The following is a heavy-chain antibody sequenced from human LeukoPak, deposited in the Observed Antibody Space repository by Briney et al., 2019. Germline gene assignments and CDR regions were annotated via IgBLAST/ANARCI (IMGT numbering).Heavy chain of an antibody. V-gene: IGHV4-59*01. Sequence: SETLSLTCTVSGGSISSYYWSWIRQPPGKGLEWIGYIYYRGTINYNPSLKGRVTVSIDTSKNQFSLKLSSVTAADTAVYYCARAHCSGSGTYYNRAFDYWGREPWSPSPQ. CDR3: ARAHCSGSGTYYNRAFDY. CDR1: GGSISSYY. CDR2: IYYRGTI. J-gene: IGHJ4*02. D-gene: IGHD3-10*01.